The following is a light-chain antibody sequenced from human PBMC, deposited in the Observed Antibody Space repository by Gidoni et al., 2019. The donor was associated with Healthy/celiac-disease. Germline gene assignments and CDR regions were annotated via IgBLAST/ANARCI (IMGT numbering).Light chain of an antibody. CDR2: EFS. CDR1: SSDVGGYNY. J-gene: IGLJ2*01. CDR3: SSYTSSSTLGV. V-gene: IGLV2-14*01. Sequence: QSALTQPASVSGSPGPSITLSCTGTSSDVGGYNYVSWYQQHPGKAPKLMIYEFSNRPSGVSNRFSGSKSGNTASLTISGLQAEDEADYYCSSYTSSSTLGVFGGGTKLTVL.